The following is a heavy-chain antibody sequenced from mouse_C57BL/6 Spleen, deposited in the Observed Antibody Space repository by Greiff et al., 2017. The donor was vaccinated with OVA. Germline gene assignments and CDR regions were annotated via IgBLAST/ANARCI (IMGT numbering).Heavy chain of an antibody. CDR1: GFTFSSYA. CDR2: ISDGGSYT. J-gene: IGHJ4*01. Sequence: EVQLVESGGGLVKPGGSLKLSCAASGFTFSSYAMSWVRQTPEKRLEWVATISDGGSYTYYPDNVKGRFTISRDNAKNNLYLQMSHLKSEDTAMYYCARDYYGSSYLYYYAMDYWGQGTSVTVSS. D-gene: IGHD1-1*01. V-gene: IGHV5-4*01. CDR3: ARDYYGSSYLYYYAMDY.